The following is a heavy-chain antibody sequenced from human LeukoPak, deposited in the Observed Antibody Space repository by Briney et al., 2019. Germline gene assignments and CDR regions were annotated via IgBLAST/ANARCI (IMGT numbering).Heavy chain of an antibody. V-gene: IGHV3-33*08. J-gene: IGHJ6*02. D-gene: IGHD2-21*02. CDR3: ARDLLVPCGGDCYSLDSSTVYYYYGMDV. Sequence: QTGGSLRLSCAASGFTFSSYAMSWVRQAPGKGLEWVAVIWYDGSNKYYADSVKGRFTISRDNSKNTLYLQMNSLRAEDTAVYYCARDLLVPCGGDCYSLDSSTVYYYYGMDVWGQGTTVTVSS. CDR1: GFTFSSYA. CDR2: IWYDGSNK.